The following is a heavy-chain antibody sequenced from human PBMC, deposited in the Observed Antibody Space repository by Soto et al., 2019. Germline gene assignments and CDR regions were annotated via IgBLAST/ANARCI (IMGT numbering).Heavy chain of an antibody. CDR1: GYTFTSYD. CDR2: MNPNSGNT. D-gene: IGHD6-13*01. Sequence: ASVKVSCKASGYTFTSYDINWVRQATGQGLEWMGWMNPNSGNTGYAQKFQGRVTMTRNTSISTAYMELSSLRSEDTAVYYCARADPPAADEFDYWGQGTLVTVSS. CDR3: ARADPPAADEFDY. J-gene: IGHJ4*02. V-gene: IGHV1-8*01.